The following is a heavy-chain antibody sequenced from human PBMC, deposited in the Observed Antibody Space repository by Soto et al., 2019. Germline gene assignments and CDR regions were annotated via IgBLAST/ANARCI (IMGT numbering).Heavy chain of an antibody. CDR1: GITFSNFT. Sequence: GGSLRLSCAASGITFSNFTMSWVRQAPGNGLEWVSGIRASGGSTFYADSVKGRFTISRDNSKNTLYLQMNSLRVEDTALYYCAKDTGITIFEVVTDGMDVWGQGTTVTVSS. J-gene: IGHJ6*02. CDR3: AKDTGITIFEVVTDGMDV. D-gene: IGHD3-3*01. V-gene: IGHV3-23*01. CDR2: IRASGGST.